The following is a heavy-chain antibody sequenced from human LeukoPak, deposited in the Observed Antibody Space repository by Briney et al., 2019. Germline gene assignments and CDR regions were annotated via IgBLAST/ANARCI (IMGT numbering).Heavy chain of an antibody. J-gene: IGHJ4*02. D-gene: IGHD6-19*01. CDR1: GFTFSSYA. Sequence: GGSLRLSCAASGFTFSSYAMSWVRQAPGKGLEWVSAISCSGGSTYYAAYVKGRFTISRDNSKNTLYLQMNSLRAEDTAVYYCAKSVKQWLAYFDYWGQGTLVTVSS. V-gene: IGHV3-23*01. CDR3: AKSVKQWLAYFDY. CDR2: ISCSGGST.